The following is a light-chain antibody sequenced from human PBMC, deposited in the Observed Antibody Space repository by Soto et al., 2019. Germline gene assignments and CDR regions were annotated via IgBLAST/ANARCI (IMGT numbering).Light chain of an antibody. Sequence: QSALTQPRSVSGSPGQSVTISCTGTSSDVGGYNYVSWYQQHPGKAPKLMIYDVSKRPSGVPDRFSGSKSGNTASLTISGLKYEVGADYYCCSYAGSQTYVFGTGTKVXVL. CDR1: SSDVGGYNY. V-gene: IGLV2-11*01. CDR3: CSYAGSQTYV. J-gene: IGLJ1*01. CDR2: DVS.